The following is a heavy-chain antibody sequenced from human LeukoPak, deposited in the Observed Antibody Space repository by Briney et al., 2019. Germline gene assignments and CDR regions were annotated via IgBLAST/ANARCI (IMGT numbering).Heavy chain of an antibody. CDR2: INPNSGGT. CDR3: ARGRALLWFGEPDFHY. Sequence: ASVKVSCKASGYTFPDYYIHWVRQAPGQGLEWMGWINPNSGGTHYAPKFQGRVTMTRDTSISTAYMDLSRLRSDDTAVYYCARGRALLWFGEPDFHYWGQGTLVTVSS. D-gene: IGHD3-10*01. CDR1: GYTFPDYY. J-gene: IGHJ4*02. V-gene: IGHV1-2*02.